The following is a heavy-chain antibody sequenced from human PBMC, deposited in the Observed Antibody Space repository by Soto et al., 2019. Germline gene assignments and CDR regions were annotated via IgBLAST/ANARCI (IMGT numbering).Heavy chain of an antibody. CDR1: GSPFWQYG. Sequence: QVKLVESGGGVVQPGRSLRLSCVGSGSPFWQYGMHWVRQAPGKGLEWVAVIWSDGNKESYADSVKGRFAISRDNSKDTLYLEMNSLRVEDTAVYFCARDRNGGWFHMDVWGQGTTVSVSS. J-gene: IGHJ6*02. D-gene: IGHD6-19*01. CDR3: ARDRNGGWFHMDV. V-gene: IGHV3-33*01. CDR2: IWSDGNKE.